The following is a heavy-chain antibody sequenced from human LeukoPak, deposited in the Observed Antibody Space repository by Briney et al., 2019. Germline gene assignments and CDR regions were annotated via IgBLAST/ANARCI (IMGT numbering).Heavy chain of an antibody. CDR2: LYYSRST. Sequence: SETLSLTCTVSGDSISSSSHYWGWIRQPPEEGLEWIGSLYYSRSTYYNPSLKSRVTISIDTSKNQFSLKLSSVTAADTAVYYCARDRGDYWGQGTLVTVSS. J-gene: IGHJ4*02. D-gene: IGHD3-10*01. V-gene: IGHV4-39*02. CDR1: GDSISSSSHY. CDR3: ARDRGDY.